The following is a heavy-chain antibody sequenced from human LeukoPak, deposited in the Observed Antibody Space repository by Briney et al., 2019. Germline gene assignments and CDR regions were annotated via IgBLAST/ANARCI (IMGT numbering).Heavy chain of an antibody. V-gene: IGHV4-39*07. D-gene: IGHD3-10*01. CDR1: GGSVSSSSYY. CDR3: ASLTRITMVRGVIITQGIDY. Sequence: SETLSLTCTVSGGSVSSSSYYWGWIRQPPGKGLEWIGEINHSGSTNYNPSLKSRVTISVDTSKNQFSLKLSSVTAADTAVYYCASLTRITMVRGVIITQGIDYWGQGTLVTVSS. CDR2: INHSGST. J-gene: IGHJ4*02.